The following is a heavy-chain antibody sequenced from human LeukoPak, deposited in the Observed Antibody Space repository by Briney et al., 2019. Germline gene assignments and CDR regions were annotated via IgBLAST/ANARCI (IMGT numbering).Heavy chain of an antibody. V-gene: IGHV3-23*01. J-gene: IGHJ6*02. CDR3: AKVSGGGLYYDGMDV. Sequence: PGGSLRLSCAASGFILSNYAMNWVRQAPGKGLEWVSVISGSGGTTYYADSVKGRFTISRDSSKNTLYLQMNSLRAEDTAVYYCAKVSGGGLYYDGMDVWGQGTTVTVSS. CDR2: ISGSGGTT. D-gene: IGHD1-14*01. CDR1: GFILSNYA.